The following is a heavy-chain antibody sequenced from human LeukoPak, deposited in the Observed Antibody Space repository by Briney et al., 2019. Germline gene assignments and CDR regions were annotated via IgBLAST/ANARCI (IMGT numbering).Heavy chain of an antibody. Sequence: PGGSLRLSCAASGFTFSSYAMSWVRQAPGKGLEWVSAISGSGGSTYYADSVKGRFTISRDNSKNTLYLQMNSLRAEDTAVYYCAKGQEPLSIDYGDYADWGQGTLVTVSS. J-gene: IGHJ4*02. V-gene: IGHV3-23*01. CDR1: GFTFSSYA. CDR3: AKGQEPLSIDYGDYAD. D-gene: IGHD4-17*01. CDR2: ISGSGGST.